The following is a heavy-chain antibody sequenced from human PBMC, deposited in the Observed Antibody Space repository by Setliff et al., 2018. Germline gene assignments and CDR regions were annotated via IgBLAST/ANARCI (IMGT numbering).Heavy chain of an antibody. V-gene: IGHV4-38-2*02. D-gene: IGHD1-1*01. CDR3: ARGNGFFDY. CDR2: IYHSGST. Sequence: PSETLSLTCTVSGYSISSGYYWGWIRQPPGKGLEWIGSIYHSGSTYYNPSLKSRVTISVDTSKNQFSLKLSSMTAADTAVYYCARGNGFFDYWSQGTLVTVSS. J-gene: IGHJ4*02. CDR1: GYSISSGYY.